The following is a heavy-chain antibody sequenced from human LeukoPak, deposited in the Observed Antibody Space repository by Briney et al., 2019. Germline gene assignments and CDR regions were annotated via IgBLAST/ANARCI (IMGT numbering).Heavy chain of an antibody. CDR1: GYSFTNYW. Sequence: GESLKISCKGSGYSFTNYWIGWVRQMPGKGLEWMGAIYPGDSNTKYNPSFQGRVTISADKSISTAYLQWSGLEASDTAMYYCARGKGYCSADSCYFYDFWGQGTLVTVSS. CDR3: ARGKGYCSADSCYFYDF. CDR2: IYPGDSNT. J-gene: IGHJ4*02. V-gene: IGHV5-51*01. D-gene: IGHD2-15*01.